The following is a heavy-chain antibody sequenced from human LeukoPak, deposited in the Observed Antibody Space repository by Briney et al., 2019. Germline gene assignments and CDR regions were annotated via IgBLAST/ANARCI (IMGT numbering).Heavy chain of an antibody. CDR1: GFTVSSNY. D-gene: IGHD6-13*01. CDR2: IYSGGST. Sequence: GGSLRLSCAASGFTVSSNYMTWVRQAPGKGLEWVSVIYSGGSTYYADCAKGRFTISRDNSKNTLYLQMNSLRAEDTAVYYCARDWGIAAAGSDYWGQGTLVTVSS. V-gene: IGHV3-66*01. CDR3: ARDWGIAAAGSDY. J-gene: IGHJ4*02.